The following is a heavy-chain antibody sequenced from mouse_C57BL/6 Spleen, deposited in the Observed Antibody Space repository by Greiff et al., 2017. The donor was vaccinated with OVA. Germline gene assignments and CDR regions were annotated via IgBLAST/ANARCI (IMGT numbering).Heavy chain of an antibody. V-gene: IGHV1-64*01. D-gene: IGHD2-4*01. J-gene: IGHJ3*01. CDR3: ARVYDYDVWFAY. CDR1: GYTFTSYW. CDR2: IHPNSGST. Sequence: QVQLQQPGAELVKPGASVKLSCKASGYTFTSYWMHWVKQRPGQGLEWIGMIHPNSGSTNYNGKFTSKATLTVDKSSSPAYMQLSSLTSEDSAVYYCARVYDYDVWFAYWGQGTLVTVSA.